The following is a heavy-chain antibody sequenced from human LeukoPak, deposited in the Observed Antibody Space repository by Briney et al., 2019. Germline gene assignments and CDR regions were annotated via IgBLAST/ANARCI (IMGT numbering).Heavy chain of an antibody. Sequence: GGSLRLSCAASGFTFSSYSMNWVRQAPGKGLEWVSSISSSSSYIYYADSVKGRFTISRDNAKNSLYLQMNSLRAEDTAVYYCARAVGYNYWKFDYWGQGTLVTVSS. CDR1: GFTFSSYS. CDR3: ARAVGYNYWKFDY. CDR2: ISSSSSYI. V-gene: IGHV3-21*01. D-gene: IGHD5-24*01. J-gene: IGHJ4*02.